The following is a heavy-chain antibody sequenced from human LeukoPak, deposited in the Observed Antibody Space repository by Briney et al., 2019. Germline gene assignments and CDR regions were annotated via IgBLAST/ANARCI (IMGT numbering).Heavy chain of an antibody. J-gene: IGHJ5*02. D-gene: IGHD3-10*01. V-gene: IGHV1-8*01. Sequence: GASVKVSCKASGYTFTSYDINWVRQATGQGLAWMGWMNPNSGNTGYAQKFQGRVTMTRNTSISTAYMELSSLRSEDTAVYYCARAPHYYGSGLYNWFDPWGQGTLVTVSS. CDR3: ARAPHYYGSGLYNWFDP. CDR2: MNPNSGNT. CDR1: GYTFTSYD.